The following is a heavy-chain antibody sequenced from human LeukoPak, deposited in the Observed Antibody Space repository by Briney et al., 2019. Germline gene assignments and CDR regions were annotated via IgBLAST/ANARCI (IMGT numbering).Heavy chain of an antibody. V-gene: IGHV3-21*01. D-gene: IGHD3-16*01. CDR2: ISSSSSYI. CDR1: GFTVSSNY. J-gene: IGHJ4*02. CDR3: ATTPTYDRDY. Sequence: GGSLRLSCAASGFTVSSNYMSWVRQAPGKGLEWVSSISSSSSYIYYADSVKGRFTISRDNAKNSLYLQMNSLRAEDTAVYYCATTPTYDRDYWGQGTLVTVSS.